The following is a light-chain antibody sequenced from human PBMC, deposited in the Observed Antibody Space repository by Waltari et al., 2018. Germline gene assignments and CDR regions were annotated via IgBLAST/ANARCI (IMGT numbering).Light chain of an antibody. CDR3: QQYEHLPPRFT. V-gene: IGKV1-33*01. CDR2: VAS. Sequence: DIQMTQSPSSLSASVGDRVTITCQASQDIRKCLNWYQQKPGKAPKLLIYVASNLETGVPSRFSGSGSGTDFTFTISSLQPEDIATYYCQQYEHLPPRFTFGPGTKVHIK. J-gene: IGKJ3*01. CDR1: QDIRKC.